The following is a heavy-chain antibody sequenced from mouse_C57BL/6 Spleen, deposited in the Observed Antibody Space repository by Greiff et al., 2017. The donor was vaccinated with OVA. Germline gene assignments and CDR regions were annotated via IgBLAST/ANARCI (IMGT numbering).Heavy chain of an antibody. CDR3: TTIRGYFDV. Sequence: EVQLQQSGAELVRPGASVKLSCTASGFNIKDDYMHWVKQRPEQGLEWIGWIDPENGDTEYASKFQGKATITADKSSNTAYLQLSSLTSEDTAVYYCTTIRGYFDVWGTGTTVTVSS. D-gene: IGHD2-4*01. CDR2: IDPENGDT. J-gene: IGHJ1*03. V-gene: IGHV14-4*01. CDR1: GFNIKDDY.